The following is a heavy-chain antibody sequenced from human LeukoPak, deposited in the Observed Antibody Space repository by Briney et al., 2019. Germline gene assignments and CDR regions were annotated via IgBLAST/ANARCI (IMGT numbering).Heavy chain of an antibody. CDR1: GFTFSSYE. CDR3: AKEVLGSGWYGDYFDY. V-gene: IGHV3-48*03. Sequence: GGSLRLSCAASGFTFSSYEMNWVRQAPGKGLEWVSYISSSGSTIYYADSVKGRFTISRDNSKNTLYLQMNSLRAEDTAVYYCAKEVLGSGWYGDYFDYWGQGTLVTVSS. CDR2: ISSSGSTI. J-gene: IGHJ4*02. D-gene: IGHD6-19*01.